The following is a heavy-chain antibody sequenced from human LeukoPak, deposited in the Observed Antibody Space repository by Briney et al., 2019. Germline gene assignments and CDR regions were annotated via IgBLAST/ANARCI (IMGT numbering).Heavy chain of an antibody. Sequence: GASVKVSCKASGYTFTGYYMHWVRQAPGQGLEWMGWISAYNGNTNYAQKLQGRVTMTTDTSTSTAYMELRSLRSDDTAVYYCARDLRSGEFPLGYWGQGTLVTVSS. V-gene: IGHV1-18*04. D-gene: IGHD3-16*01. J-gene: IGHJ4*02. CDR2: ISAYNGNT. CDR3: ARDLRSGEFPLGY. CDR1: GYTFTGYY.